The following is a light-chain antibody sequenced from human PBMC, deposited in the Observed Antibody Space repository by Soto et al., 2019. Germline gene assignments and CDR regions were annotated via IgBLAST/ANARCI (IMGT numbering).Light chain of an antibody. CDR3: QQTYSPTQT. V-gene: IGKV1-39*01. Sequence: DIQMTQSPSSLSASVGDRVTITCRASQTISTYLNWYQQKPGKAPKLLILVASTVQGGVPSRFSGSGSGTDFTLTISSLQPEDFATDYGQQTYSPTQTFGHGTKVEMK. CDR2: VAS. J-gene: IGKJ1*01. CDR1: QTISTY.